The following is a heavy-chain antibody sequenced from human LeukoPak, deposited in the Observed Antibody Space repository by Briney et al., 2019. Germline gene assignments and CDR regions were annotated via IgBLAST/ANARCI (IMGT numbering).Heavy chain of an antibody. CDR2: IRSQPYGGTA. D-gene: IGHD3-22*01. CDR1: GFTFADFA. Sequence: PGGSLRLSCTASGFTFADFAMHCVRHAPGKGVEWVGFIRSQPYGGTAEYAPSEERRFYISRDDSKAVVYLQMNRLEAEDTALYYCTRYTFYESNGYFYEGSAYWGQGALVSVSS. J-gene: IGHJ4*02. CDR3: TRYTFYESNGYFYEGSAY. V-gene: IGHV3-49*04.